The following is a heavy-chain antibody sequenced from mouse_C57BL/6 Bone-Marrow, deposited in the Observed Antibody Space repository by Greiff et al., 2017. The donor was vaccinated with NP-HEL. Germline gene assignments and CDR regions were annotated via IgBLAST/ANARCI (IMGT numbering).Heavy chain of an antibody. CDR2: ISSGGSYT. Sequence: DVQLVESGGDLVKPGGSLKLSCAASGFTFSSYGMSWVRQTPDKRLEWVATISSGGSYTYYPDSVKGRFTISRDNAKNTLYLQMSSLKSEDTAMYYCARGDYSNFAYWGQGTLVTVSA. D-gene: IGHD2-5*01. CDR3: ARGDYSNFAY. V-gene: IGHV5-6*01. CDR1: GFTFSSYG. J-gene: IGHJ3*01.